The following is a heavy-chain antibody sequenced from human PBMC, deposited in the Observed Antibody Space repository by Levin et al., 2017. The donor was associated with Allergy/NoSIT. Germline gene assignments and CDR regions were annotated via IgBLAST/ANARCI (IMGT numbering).Heavy chain of an antibody. Sequence: ASVKVSCKASGYTFTSYYMHWVRQAPGQGLEWMGIINPIGGSTSYAQKFQGRVTMTRDTSTSTVYMELSSLRSEDTAVYYCAREGPFCSSTSCPDHDAFDIWGQGTMVTVSS. D-gene: IGHD2-2*01. CDR1: GYTFTSYY. V-gene: IGHV1-46*01. J-gene: IGHJ3*02. CDR2: INPIGGST. CDR3: AREGPFCSSTSCPDHDAFDI.